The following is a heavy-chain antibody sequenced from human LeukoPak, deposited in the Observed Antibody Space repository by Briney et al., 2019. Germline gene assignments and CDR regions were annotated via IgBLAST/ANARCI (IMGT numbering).Heavy chain of an antibody. V-gene: IGHV3-21*01. D-gene: IGHD6-6*01. Sequence: GGSLRLSCAASGFTFSSYSMNWVRQAPGKGLEWVSSISSSSGYIYYADSVKGRFTVSRDNTKNSLYLQMNSLRAEDTAVYYCARGSTLGNWGQGTLVTVSS. CDR3: ARGSTLGN. J-gene: IGHJ4*02. CDR1: GFTFSSYS. CDR2: ISSSSGYI.